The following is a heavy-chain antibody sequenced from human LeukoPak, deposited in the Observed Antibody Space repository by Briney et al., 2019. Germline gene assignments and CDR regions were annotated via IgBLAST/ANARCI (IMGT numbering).Heavy chain of an antibody. CDR3: ARQESGPYHYMDV. J-gene: IGHJ6*03. CDR2: IYYSGSS. V-gene: IGHV4-39*01. Sequence: SETLSLTCTVSGGSISSYSYYWGWIRQPPGKGLEWIGSIYYSGSSYYNPSLKSRVTISVDTSKNQVSLKLSSVTAADTAVYYCARQESGPYHYMDVWGKGTTVTVSS. CDR1: GGSISSYSYY. D-gene: IGHD3-3*01.